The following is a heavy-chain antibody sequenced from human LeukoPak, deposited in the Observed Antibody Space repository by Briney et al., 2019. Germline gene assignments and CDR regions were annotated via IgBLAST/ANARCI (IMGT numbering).Heavy chain of an antibody. Sequence: ASVKVSCKASGYTFTGYYMHWVRQAPGQGLEWMGWINPNSGGTNYAQKFQGRVTMTRDTSISTAYMELSRLRSDDTAVYYCARVSSSSWSMDVWGQGTTVTVSS. D-gene: IGHD6-13*01. V-gene: IGHV1-2*02. CDR3: ARVSSSSWSMDV. CDR1: GYTFTGYY. J-gene: IGHJ6*02. CDR2: INPNSGGT.